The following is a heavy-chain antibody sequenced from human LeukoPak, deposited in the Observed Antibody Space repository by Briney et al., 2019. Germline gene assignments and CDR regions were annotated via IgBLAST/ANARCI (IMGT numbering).Heavy chain of an antibody. CDR2: INPNSGGT. CDR3: ARNPIRRIAVAGTRAANWFDP. J-gene: IGHJ5*02. CDR1: GYTFTGYY. V-gene: IGHV1-2*02. Sequence: ASVKVSCKASGYTFTGYYMHWVRQAPGQGLEWMGWINPNSGGTNYAQKLQGRVTMTTDTSTSTAYMELRSLRSDDTAVYYCARNPIRRIAVAGTRAANWFDPWGQGTLVTVSS. D-gene: IGHD6-19*01.